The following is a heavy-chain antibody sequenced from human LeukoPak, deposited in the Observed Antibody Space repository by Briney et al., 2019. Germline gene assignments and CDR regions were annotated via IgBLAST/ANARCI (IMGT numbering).Heavy chain of an antibody. CDR3: ARDRSGNYLGYFDY. Sequence: GGSLRLSCAASGFSFSTYGMHWVRQAPGKGLEWVAVIWYDGSDKYHADSVKGRFTISRDNSKNTLFLQMNSLSAEDTAVYYCARDRSGNYLGYFDYWGQGTLVSVSP. CDR1: GFSFSTYG. V-gene: IGHV3-33*01. D-gene: IGHD1-26*01. CDR2: IWYDGSDK. J-gene: IGHJ4*02.